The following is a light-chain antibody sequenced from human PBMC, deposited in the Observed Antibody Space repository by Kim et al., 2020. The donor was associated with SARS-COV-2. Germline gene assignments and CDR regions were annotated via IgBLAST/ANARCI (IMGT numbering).Light chain of an antibody. Sequence: ALRQTVRSTCQGDVLSNYYASWYQQTPGQAPVLVFYGETSRPSGIPDRFSGSSSGNTASLTITGTQAEDEADYYCSSRDTTGNHLVFGGGTQLTVL. CDR2: GET. J-gene: IGLJ2*01. CDR1: VLSNYY. V-gene: IGLV3-19*01. CDR3: SSRDTTGNHLV.